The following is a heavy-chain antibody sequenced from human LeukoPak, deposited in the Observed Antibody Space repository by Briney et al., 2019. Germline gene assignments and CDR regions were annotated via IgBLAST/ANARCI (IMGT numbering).Heavy chain of an antibody. CDR1: GGSFSGYY. D-gene: IGHD3-22*01. V-gene: IGHV4-34*01. Sequence: PSETLSLTCAVYGGSFSGYYWSWIRQPPGKGLEWIGEINHSGSIYYNPSLKSRVTMSVDRSENQFSLKLSSVTAADTAVYYCARAITMMPHALDIWGQGTMVTVSS. CDR2: INHSGSI. CDR3: ARAITMMPHALDI. J-gene: IGHJ3*02.